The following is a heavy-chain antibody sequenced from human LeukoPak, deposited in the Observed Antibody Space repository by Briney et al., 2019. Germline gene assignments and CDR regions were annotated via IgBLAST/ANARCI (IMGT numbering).Heavy chain of an antibody. V-gene: IGHV3-33*01. D-gene: IGHD5-18*01. CDR2: ILSDGSKE. CDR1: GFTFSSYG. J-gene: IGHJ4*02. CDR3: ARMHRYGRC. Sequence: GGSLRLSCAASGFTFSSYGMHWVRQAPGKGLEWVAVILSDGSKEFYTDSVKGRFTIFRDNAKKSLDLQMNSLRAEDTAVYYCARMHRYGRCWGQGTLVTVSS.